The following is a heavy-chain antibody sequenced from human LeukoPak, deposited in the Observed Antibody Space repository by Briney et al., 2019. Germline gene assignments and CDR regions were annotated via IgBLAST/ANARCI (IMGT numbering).Heavy chain of an antibody. CDR3: VRRPYRSGFDF. CDR1: GFMFSNYN. V-gene: IGHV3-21*06. CDR2: ISRLSSYI. J-gene: IGHJ4*02. D-gene: IGHD6-19*01. Sequence: GGPLRLSCAASGFMFSNYNMNWVRQAPGKGLEWVSSISRLSSYINYADSVKGRFTISRDNAKNSLELHLSRLRPEDTALYYCVRRPYRSGFDFWGQGTLVTVSS.